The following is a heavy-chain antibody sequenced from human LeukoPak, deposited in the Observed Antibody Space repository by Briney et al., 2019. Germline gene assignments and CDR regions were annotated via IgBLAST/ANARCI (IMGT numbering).Heavy chain of an antibody. J-gene: IGHJ4*02. V-gene: IGHV4-39*01. CDR3: ASQTDYYYDY. Sequence: PSETLSLTCTVSGGSISSSRYYWGWIRQPPGKGPEWIGSKYYSGSTYYNPSLKSRLTISVDTSKNQFSLKLSSVTAADTAVYYCASQTDYYYDYWGQGTLVTVSS. CDR2: KYYSGST. CDR1: GGSISSSRYY. D-gene: IGHD2-21*02.